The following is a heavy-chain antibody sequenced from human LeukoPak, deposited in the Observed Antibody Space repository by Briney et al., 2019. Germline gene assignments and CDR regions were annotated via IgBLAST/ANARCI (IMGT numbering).Heavy chain of an antibody. CDR3: AKDSSEHLWIPGYYMDV. D-gene: IGHD5-18*01. CDR2: INPNSGGT. CDR1: GYTFTGYY. Sequence: ASVKVSCKASGYTFTGYYMHWVRQAPGQGLEWMGWINPNSGGTNYAQKFQGRVTMTRDTSISTAYMELSRLRSDDTAVYYCAKDSSEHLWIPGYYMDVWGKGTTVTISS. J-gene: IGHJ6*03. V-gene: IGHV1-2*02.